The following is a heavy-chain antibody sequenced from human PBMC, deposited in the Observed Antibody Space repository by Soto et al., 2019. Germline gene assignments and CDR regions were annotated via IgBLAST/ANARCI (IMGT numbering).Heavy chain of an antibody. J-gene: IGHJ6*02. D-gene: IGHD3-10*02. CDR3: ARNMDDYYGRGSGNGHGV. CDR2: INPKFGDT. Sequence: QVQLVQSGAEEKEPGDSVRVSCEASGYTFTAYYIHWVRQAPGQGLEWMGWINPKFGDTTYAHDFQGRVSMTRNMSIRTVYMELSSLTSDDSAIYSCARNMDDYYGRGSGNGHGVWGQGTTVTVFS. CDR1: GYTFTAYY. V-gene: IGHV1-2*02.